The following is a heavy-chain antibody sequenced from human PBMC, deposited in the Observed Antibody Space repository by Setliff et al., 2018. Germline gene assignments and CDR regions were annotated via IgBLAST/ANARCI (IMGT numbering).Heavy chain of an antibody. V-gene: IGHV4-39*07. CDR2: IYYSGST. CDR1: GGSISSSSYY. CDR3: ATRYCSSTSCWGFDI. D-gene: IGHD2-2*01. Sequence: PSETLSLTCTVSGGSISSSSYYWGWIRQPPGKGLEWIGSIYYSGSTYYNPSLKSRVTISVDTSKNQFSLKLSSVTAADTAVYYCATRYCSSTSCWGFDIWGQGTMVTVSS. J-gene: IGHJ3*02.